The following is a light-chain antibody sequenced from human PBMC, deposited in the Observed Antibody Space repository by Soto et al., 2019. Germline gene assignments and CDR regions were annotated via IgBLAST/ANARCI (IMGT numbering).Light chain of an antibody. J-gene: IGKJ2*01. CDR1: QSVSSY. CDR3: QQRSNWPMYT. CDR2: DAS. V-gene: IGKV3-11*01. Sequence: EIVLTQSPATLSLSPGERDTLSCRASQSVSSYLAWYQQKPGQAPRLLIYDASSRATGIPARFSGSGSGTDFTLTISSLEPEDFAVYYCQQRSNWPMYTFGQGTNLEIK.